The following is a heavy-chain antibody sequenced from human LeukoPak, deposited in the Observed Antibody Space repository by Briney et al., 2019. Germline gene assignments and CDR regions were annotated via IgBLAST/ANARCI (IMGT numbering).Heavy chain of an antibody. CDR2: IYYSGST. V-gene: IGHV4-59*01. Sequence: PSETLSLTCTVSGGSISSYYWSWIRQPPGEGLEWIGYIYYSGSTNYNPSLKSRVTISVDTSKNQFSLKLSSVTAADTAVYYCARELRFSSYYYYMDVWGKGTTVTVSS. CDR1: GGSISSYY. CDR3: ARELRFSSYYYYMDV. J-gene: IGHJ6*03. D-gene: IGHD3-3*01.